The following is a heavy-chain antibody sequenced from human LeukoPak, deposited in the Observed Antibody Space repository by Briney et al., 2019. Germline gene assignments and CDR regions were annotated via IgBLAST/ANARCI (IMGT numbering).Heavy chain of an antibody. V-gene: IGHV1-24*01. Sequence: ASVKVSCKVSGYTLTELSMHWVRQAPGKGLEWMGGFDPEDGETIYAQKFQGRVTMTEDTSTDTTYMELSSLRSEDTAVYYCARDSMTTPAGNWFDPWGQGTLVTVSS. CDR3: ARDSMTTPAGNWFDP. D-gene: IGHD2-15*01. J-gene: IGHJ5*02. CDR1: GYTLTELS. CDR2: FDPEDGET.